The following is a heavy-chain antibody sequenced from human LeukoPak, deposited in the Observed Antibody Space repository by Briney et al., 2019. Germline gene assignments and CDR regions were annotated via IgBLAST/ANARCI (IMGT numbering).Heavy chain of an antibody. D-gene: IGHD1-26*01. CDR3: AKARVEGELLFDY. V-gene: IGHV3-30*02. J-gene: IGHJ4*02. CDR1: GFTFSDYY. Sequence: GGSLRLSCAASGFTFSDYYMSWVRQAPGKGLEWVAFIRYDGSNKYYADSVKGRFTISRDNSKNTLYLQMNSLRAEDTAVYYCAKARVEGELLFDYWGQGTLVTVSS. CDR2: IRYDGSNK.